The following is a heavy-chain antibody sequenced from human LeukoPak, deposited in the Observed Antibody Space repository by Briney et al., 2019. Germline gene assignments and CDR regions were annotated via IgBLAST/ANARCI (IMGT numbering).Heavy chain of an antibody. CDR3: ARGPGITIFGVVRGGPFGY. J-gene: IGHJ4*02. CDR2: IWYDGSNK. V-gene: IGHV3-33*08. Sequence: GGSLRLSCAASGFTFSSYAMSWVRQAPGKGLEWVAVIWYDGSNKYYADSVKGRFTISRDNSKNTLYLQMNSLRAADTAVYYCARGPGITIFGVVRGGPFGYWGQGTLVTVSS. D-gene: IGHD3-3*01. CDR1: GFTFSSYA.